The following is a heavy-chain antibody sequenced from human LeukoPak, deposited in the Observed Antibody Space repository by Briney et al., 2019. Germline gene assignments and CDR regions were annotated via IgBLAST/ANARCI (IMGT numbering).Heavy chain of an antibody. J-gene: IGHJ3*01. V-gene: IGHV3-23*01. CDR3: AKRITVVARDAFDF. CDR2: ISGSGGST. D-gene: IGHD1-14*01. Sequence: GGSLRLSCAASGFTFSTYAMSWVRQAPGKGLEWVSSISGSGGSTFYADSVKGRFTISRDNSKNTLYLQMNSLRAEVTAVYYCAKRITVVARDAFDFWGQGTMVTVSA. CDR1: GFTFSTYA.